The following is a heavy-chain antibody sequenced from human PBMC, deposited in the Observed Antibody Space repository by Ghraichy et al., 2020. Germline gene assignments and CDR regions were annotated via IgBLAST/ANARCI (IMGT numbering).Heavy chain of an antibody. V-gene: IGHV4-59*01. J-gene: IGHJ4*02. CDR2: IYYSGST. CDR3: ATVGQPFGEGEYYFDY. CDR1: GGSISSYY. Sequence: SETLSLTCSVSGGSISSYYWSWIRQPPGKGLEWIGYIYYSGSTNYNPSLKSRVTISVDTSQNQFSLKLSSVTAADTAIYYCATVGQPFGEGEYYFDYWGQGTLVTVSS. D-gene: IGHD3-10*01.